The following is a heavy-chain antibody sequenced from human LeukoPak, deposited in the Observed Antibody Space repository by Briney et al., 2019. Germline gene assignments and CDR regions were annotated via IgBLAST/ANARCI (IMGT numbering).Heavy chain of an antibody. D-gene: IGHD3-10*01. J-gene: IGHJ4*02. V-gene: IGHV3-7*01. CDR3: ARVGAGSYLGDYYFDY. CDR2: INQDGAEK. Sequence: PGGSLRLSCAASGFPFSGYWMRWVRQSPGGGLEWVANINQDGAEKHYMDSVKGRFTISRDNAKNSLYLQMNSLRGEDTAVFYCARVGAGSYLGDYYFDYWGQGTLVTVPS. CDR1: GFPFSGYW.